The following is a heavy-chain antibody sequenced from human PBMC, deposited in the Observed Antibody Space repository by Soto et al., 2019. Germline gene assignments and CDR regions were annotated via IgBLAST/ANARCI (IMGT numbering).Heavy chain of an antibody. Sequence: QVQLVQSGAEVKKPGASVKVSCKASGYTFTSYAMHWVRQAPGQRLEWMGWINAGNGNTEYSHKSQGRVTITRDTPPSSAYMELSSLRSEDTAVYYCARVPGYSIGDLWGRGTLVTVSS. D-gene: IGHD2-21*01. CDR1: GYTFTSYA. J-gene: IGHJ2*01. V-gene: IGHV1-3*01. CDR3: ARVPGYSIGDL. CDR2: INAGNGNT.